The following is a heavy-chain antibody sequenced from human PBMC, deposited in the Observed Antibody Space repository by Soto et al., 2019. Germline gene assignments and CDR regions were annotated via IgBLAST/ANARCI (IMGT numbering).Heavy chain of an antibody. Sequence: GGSLRLSCAASGFTFSSYAMSWVRQAPGKGLEWVSAISGSGGSTYYADSVKGRFTISRDNSKNTLYLQMNSLRAEDTAVYYCASQLAAAGTVDYWGQGTLVTVSS. CDR2: ISGSGGST. V-gene: IGHV3-23*01. J-gene: IGHJ4*02. D-gene: IGHD6-13*01. CDR1: GFTFSSYA. CDR3: ASQLAAAGTVDY.